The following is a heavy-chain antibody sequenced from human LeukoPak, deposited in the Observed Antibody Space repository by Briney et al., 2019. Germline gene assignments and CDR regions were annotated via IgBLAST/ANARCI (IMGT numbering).Heavy chain of an antibody. CDR1: GASISSFHW. D-gene: IGHD2-15*01. J-gene: IGHJ4*02. CDR2: IYHSGST. V-gene: IGHV4-4*02. CDR3: ASKVVVAASSFDY. Sequence: PSETLSLTCNVSGASISSFHWWSWVRQPPGKGLEWVGEIYHSGSTNYNPSLKSRVTISIDKSKNHFSLKLSSVTAADTAVYYCASKVVVAASSFDYWGQGTLVTVSS.